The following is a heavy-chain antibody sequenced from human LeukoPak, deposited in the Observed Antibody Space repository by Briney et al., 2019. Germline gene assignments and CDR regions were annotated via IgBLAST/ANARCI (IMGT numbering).Heavy chain of an antibody. J-gene: IGHJ4*02. V-gene: IGHV4-38-2*02. D-gene: IGHD4-17*01. Sequence: SETLSLTCTVSGYSITSGYYWGWIRQPPGKGLEWIGSIYYSGSTYYNPSLKSRVTISVDTSENQFSLNLTSVTAADTAVYYCARWGTEDGDYPIYWGQGTLVTVSS. CDR2: IYYSGST. CDR1: GYSITSGYY. CDR3: ARWGTEDGDYPIY.